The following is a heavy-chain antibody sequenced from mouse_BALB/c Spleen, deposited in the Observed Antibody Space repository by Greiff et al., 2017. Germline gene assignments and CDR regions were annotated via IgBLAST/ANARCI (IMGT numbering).Heavy chain of an antibody. CDR3: ARDRRGYAMDY. V-gene: IGHV2-9*02. Sequence: VKLMESGPGLVAPSQSLSITCTVSGFSLTSYGVHWVRQPPGKGLEWLGVIWAGGSTNYNSALMSRLSISKDNSKSQVFLKMNSLQTDDTAMYYCARDRRGYAMDYWGQGTSVTVSS. CDR2: IWAGGST. J-gene: IGHJ4*01. CDR1: GFSLTSYG.